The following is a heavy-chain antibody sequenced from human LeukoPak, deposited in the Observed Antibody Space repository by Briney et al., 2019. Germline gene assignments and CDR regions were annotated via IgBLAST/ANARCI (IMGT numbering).Heavy chain of an antibody. V-gene: IGHV3-7*05. Sequence: GGSLRLSCAASGFTFSSYWMSWVRQAPGKGLEWVANIKQDGSEKYYVDSVKGRFTISRDNAKNSLYLQMNSLRAEDTAFYYCAKNTILVATENWGQGTLVTVSS. CDR3: AKNTILVATEN. CDR1: GFTFSSYW. J-gene: IGHJ4*02. D-gene: IGHD5-12*01. CDR2: IKQDGSEK.